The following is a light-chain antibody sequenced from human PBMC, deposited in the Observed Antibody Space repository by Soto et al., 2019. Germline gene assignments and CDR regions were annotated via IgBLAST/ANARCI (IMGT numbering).Light chain of an antibody. V-gene: IGKV3-15*01. CDR3: QQYNNWPPSFT. Sequence: EIVMTQSPATLSVSPGERATLSCRASQSVSSNLAWYQQKPGQAPRLLIYGASTRATGIPARFSGSGSGTEFTLTISSLQSEDCAVYYCQQYNNWPPSFTFGPGTNVDIK. CDR1: QSVSSN. CDR2: GAS. J-gene: IGKJ3*01.